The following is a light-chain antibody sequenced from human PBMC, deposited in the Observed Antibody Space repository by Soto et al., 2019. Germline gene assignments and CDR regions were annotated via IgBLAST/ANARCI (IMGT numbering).Light chain of an antibody. CDR3: QQYDSSPKT. Sequence: DIQMTQSPSALSASVGDRVTITCRASQSISSWLAWYQQKPGKAPKLLIYDASSLESGVPSRFSGSGSGTEFTLTISSLQPDDFAVYYCQQYDSSPKTFCQGTKVDI. V-gene: IGKV1-5*01. CDR1: QSISSW. CDR2: DAS. J-gene: IGKJ1*01.